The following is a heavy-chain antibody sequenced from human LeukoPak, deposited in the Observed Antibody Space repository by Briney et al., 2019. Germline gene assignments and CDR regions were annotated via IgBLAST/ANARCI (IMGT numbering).Heavy chain of an antibody. Sequence: GASVKVSCKASGYTFTSYGISWVRQAPGQGLEWMGWISAYNGNTNYAQKLQGRVTMTTDTSTSTAYTELRSLRSDDTAVYYCARGGSGSYYPTSAAFDIWGQGTMVTVSS. D-gene: IGHD3-10*01. CDR3: ARGGSGSYYPTSAAFDI. CDR1: GYTFTSYG. CDR2: ISAYNGNT. J-gene: IGHJ3*02. V-gene: IGHV1-18*01.